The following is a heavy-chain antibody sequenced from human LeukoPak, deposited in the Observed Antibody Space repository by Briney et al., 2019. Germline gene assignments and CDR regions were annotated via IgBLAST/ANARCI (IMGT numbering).Heavy chain of an antibody. J-gene: IGHJ4*02. V-gene: IGHV3-23*01. D-gene: IGHD5-18*01. CDR1: GFTFSSYA. CDR2: ISGSGGST. CDR3: ATLRGYSYGPSDY. Sequence: PGGSLRLSCAASGFTFSSYAMSWVRQAPGKGLEWVSTISGSGGSTYYPDSVKGRFTISRDNSKNTLYLQMNSLRAEDTAVYYCATLRGYSYGPSDYWGQGTLVTVSS.